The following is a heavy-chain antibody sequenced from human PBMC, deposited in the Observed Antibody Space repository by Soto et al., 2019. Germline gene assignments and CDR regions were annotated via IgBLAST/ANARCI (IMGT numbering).Heavy chain of an antibody. J-gene: IGHJ4*02. CDR1: GFTVISNY. CDR3: ARVEQWLYITKY. Sequence: GGSLILSGAASGFTVISNYMSWVRQAPGKGLEGVALISDDLNNKYYADSVKGRFTISRYNSKNTLYLQINSLRREDTAVYSCARVEQWLYITKYWGQGTLVTVAS. CDR2: ISDDLNNK. D-gene: IGHD6-19*01. V-gene: IGHV3-30*03.